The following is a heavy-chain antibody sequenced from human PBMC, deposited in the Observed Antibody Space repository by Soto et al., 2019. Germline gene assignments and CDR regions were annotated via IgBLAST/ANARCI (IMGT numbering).Heavy chain of an antibody. CDR3: ARWDYYYYYMDV. CDR1: GFTFSSYW. CDR2: INSDGSRR. D-gene: IGHD1-26*01. V-gene: IGHV3-74*01. J-gene: IGHJ6*03. Sequence: VQLVESGGGLVQPGGSLRLSCAASGFTFSSYWMHWVRQAPGKGLVWVSRINSDGSRRSYADSVKGRFTISRDNAKNTLYLQMNSLRAEDTAMYYCARWDYYYYYMDVWGKGTTVTVSS.